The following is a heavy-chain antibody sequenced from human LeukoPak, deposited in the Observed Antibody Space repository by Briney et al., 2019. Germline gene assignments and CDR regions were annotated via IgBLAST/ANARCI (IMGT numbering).Heavy chain of an antibody. CDR3: ARRGGLQRNWFDP. Sequence: SETLSLTCTVSSGPISSSSYYWGWIRQPPGKGLEWIGSIYYSGSTYYNPSLKSRVTISVDTSKNQFSLKLSSVTAADTAVYYCARRGGLQRNWFDPWGQGTLVTVSS. CDR1: SGPISSSSYY. D-gene: IGHD3-16*01. V-gene: IGHV4-39*01. CDR2: IYYSGST. J-gene: IGHJ5*02.